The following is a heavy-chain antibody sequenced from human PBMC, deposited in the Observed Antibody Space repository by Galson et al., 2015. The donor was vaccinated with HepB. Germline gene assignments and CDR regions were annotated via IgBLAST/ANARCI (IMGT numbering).Heavy chain of an antibody. CDR3: ARDLGVVVPAALDY. D-gene: IGHD2-2*01. J-gene: IGHJ4*02. CDR1: GYTFTSYG. CDR2: ISAYNGNT. Sequence: SVKVSCKASGYTFTSYGISWVRQAPGQGLEWMGWISAYNGNTNYAQKLQGRVTMTTDTSTSTAYMELRSLRSDDTAVYYCARDLGVVVPAALDYWGQGTLVTVSS. V-gene: IGHV1-18*01.